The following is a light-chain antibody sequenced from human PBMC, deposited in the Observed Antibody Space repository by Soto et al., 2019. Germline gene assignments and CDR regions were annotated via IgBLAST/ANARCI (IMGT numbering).Light chain of an antibody. V-gene: IGLV1-40*01. J-gene: IGLJ3*02. CDR2: GNS. CDR1: SSNIGAGYD. Sequence: QSALTQPPSVSGAPGQRVTISCTESSSNIGAGYDVHWYQQLPGTAPKLLLYGNSNRPSGVPDRFSGSKSGTSASLAITGLQAEDEADYYCQSYDSSLSGWVFGGGTKLTVL. CDR3: QSYDSSLSGWV.